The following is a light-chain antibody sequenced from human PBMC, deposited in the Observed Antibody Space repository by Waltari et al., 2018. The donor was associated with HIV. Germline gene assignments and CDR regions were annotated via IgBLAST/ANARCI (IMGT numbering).Light chain of an antibody. Sequence: QSVVTQPPSASGTPGQRVTISCSGSDSNIGSNYVYWYQDLPGTAPKLLIYKNNQRSSGVPDRFSGYKSDTSASLAISGLRSEDEADYYCASWDDNLNSWVFGGGTKLTVL. CDR1: DSNIGSNY. V-gene: IGLV1-47*01. CDR2: KNN. J-gene: IGLJ3*02. CDR3: ASWDDNLNSWV.